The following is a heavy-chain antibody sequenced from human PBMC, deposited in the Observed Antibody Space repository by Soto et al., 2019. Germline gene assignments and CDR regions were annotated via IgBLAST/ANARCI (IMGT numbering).Heavy chain of an antibody. CDR1: GFTFTSYA. CDR3: ARGTTLAIFDSGMDV. CDR2: ISNDGSNY. Sequence: QVQLVESGGGVVQPGRSLRLSCAASGFTFTSYAMHWVRQAPGKGLEWVAVISNDGSNYYYADSVRGRFTISRDNTKNTLFLQMSSLRGEDSGLYYCARGTTLAIFDSGMDVWGQGTTVTVSS. D-gene: IGHD3-3*01. V-gene: IGHV3-30-3*01. J-gene: IGHJ6*02.